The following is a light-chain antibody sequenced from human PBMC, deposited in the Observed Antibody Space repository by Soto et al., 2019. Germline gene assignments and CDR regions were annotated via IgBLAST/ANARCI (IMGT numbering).Light chain of an antibody. V-gene: IGKV4-1*01. CDR1: QSILSSSNNKNY. CDR3: QQYYSTPPT. Sequence: DIVMTQSPDSLTVSLGERATINCKSSQSILSSSNNKNYLVWYQQKPGQLPKVLINWASTRESGVPDRFSGSGPGADLTLTISSLQAEDVAVYYCQQYYSTPPTFGGGTKVDIK. CDR2: WAS. J-gene: IGKJ4*01.